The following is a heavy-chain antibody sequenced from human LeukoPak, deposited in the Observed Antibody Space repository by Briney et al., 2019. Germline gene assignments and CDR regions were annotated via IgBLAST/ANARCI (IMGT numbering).Heavy chain of an antibody. CDR1: GFTFSDYY. V-gene: IGHV3-11*01. CDR3: ARSPATSYRKYWYQTDF. J-gene: IGHJ4*02. CDR2: ISSSGYTT. Sequence: VGSLRLSCAASGFTFSDYYMSWIRQTPGKGLEWVSYISSSGYTTYHADSVKGRFTNSRDNAKSSLYIQMNSLRAEDTAVYYCARSPATSYRKYWYQTDFWGQGTLVPVSS. D-gene: IGHD2-8*02.